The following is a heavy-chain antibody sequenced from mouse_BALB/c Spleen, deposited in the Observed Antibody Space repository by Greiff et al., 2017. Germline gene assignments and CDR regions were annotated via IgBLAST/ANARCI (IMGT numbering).Heavy chain of an antibody. J-gene: IGHJ3*01. V-gene: IGHV5-9-3*01. D-gene: IGHD2-3*01. CDR1: GFTFSSYA. Sequence: EVQLVESGGGLVKPGGSLKLSCAASGFTFSSYAMSWVRQTPEKSLEWVATISSGGSYTYYPESVKGRFTISSDNAKNTLYLQIGSLRSEDTAMYYCARHGYYFAYWGQGTLVTVSA. CDR2: ISSGGSYT. CDR3: ARHGYYFAY.